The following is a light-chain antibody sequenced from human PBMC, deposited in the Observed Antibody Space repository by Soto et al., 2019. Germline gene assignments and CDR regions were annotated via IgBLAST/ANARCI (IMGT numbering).Light chain of an antibody. CDR2: DVS. CDR3: SSYTSSSTPVV. CDR1: SSDIGNSNS. Sequence: QSALTQPASVSGSPGQSITISCTGTSSDIGNSNSVSWYQQHPGKAPKLMIYDVSNQPSGVSNRFSGSKSGNTASLTISGLQAEDEADYYCSSYTSSSTPVVFGGGTKVTVL. V-gene: IGLV2-14*03. J-gene: IGLJ2*01.